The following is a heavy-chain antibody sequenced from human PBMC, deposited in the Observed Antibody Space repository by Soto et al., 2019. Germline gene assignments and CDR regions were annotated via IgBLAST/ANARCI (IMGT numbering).Heavy chain of an antibody. Sequence: QVQLVESGGGVVQPGRSLRLSCAASGFTFSSYGMHWVRQAPGKGLEWVAVISYDGSNKYYADSVKGRFTISRDNSKNTLYLQMNSLRAEDTAVYYCAKGEYCSGGSCPSTPFDYWGQGTLVTVSS. CDR3: AKGEYCSGGSCPSTPFDY. CDR1: GFTFSSYG. V-gene: IGHV3-30*18. CDR2: ISYDGSNK. J-gene: IGHJ4*02. D-gene: IGHD2-15*01.